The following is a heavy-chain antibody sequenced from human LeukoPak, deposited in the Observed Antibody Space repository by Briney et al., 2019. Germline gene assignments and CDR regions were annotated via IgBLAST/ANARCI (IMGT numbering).Heavy chain of an antibody. Sequence: ASVKVSCKASGGTFSSYAISWVRQAPGQGLEWMGGIIPIFGTANYAQKFQGRVTITTDESTSTAYMELSSLRSEDTAVYYCARGIAARPGVYYMDVWGKGTTVTVSS. CDR3: ARGIAARPGVYYMDV. J-gene: IGHJ6*03. V-gene: IGHV1-69*05. CDR1: GGTFSSYA. D-gene: IGHD6-6*01. CDR2: IIPIFGTA.